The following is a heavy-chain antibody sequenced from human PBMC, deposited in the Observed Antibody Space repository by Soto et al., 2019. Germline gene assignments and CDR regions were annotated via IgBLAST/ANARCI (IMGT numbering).Heavy chain of an antibody. CDR1: GYTFTSYD. CDR3: ARGRYCSSTSCYLHTIFVSPIYYYDYGMDV. CDR2: MNPSSGNT. Sequence: ASVKFSCKASGYTFTSYDINWVRQATGQGLEWMGWMNPSSGNTGYAQKFQGRVTMTRNTSISTAYMELSSLRSEDTAVYYCARGRYCSSTSCYLHTIFVSPIYYYDYGMDVWGQGTTVTVSS. V-gene: IGHV1-8*01. J-gene: IGHJ6*02. D-gene: IGHD2-2*01.